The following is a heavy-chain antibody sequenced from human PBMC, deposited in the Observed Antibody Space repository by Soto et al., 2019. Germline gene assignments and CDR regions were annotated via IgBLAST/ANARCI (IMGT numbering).Heavy chain of an antibody. CDR3: AILTELGHFDY. Sequence: QLQLQESGPGLVKPSETLSLTCTVSGGSISSSSYYWGWIRQPPGKGLEWIGSIYYSGSTYYNPSLKSRVTISVDTSKNQFSLKLSSVTAADTAVYYCAILTELGHFDYWGQGTLVTVSS. CDR2: IYYSGST. J-gene: IGHJ4*02. V-gene: IGHV4-39*01. CDR1: GGSISSSSYY. D-gene: IGHD1-7*01.